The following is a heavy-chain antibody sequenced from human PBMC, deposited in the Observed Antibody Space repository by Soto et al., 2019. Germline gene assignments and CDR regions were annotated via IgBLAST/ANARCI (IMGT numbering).Heavy chain of an antibody. V-gene: IGHV4-34*01. D-gene: IGHD2-15*01. CDR1: GGSLSTHY. CDR2: INHSGST. Sequence: SETLSLTCTVSGGSLSTHYWNWIRQPPGKGLEWIGEINHSGSTNYNPSLKSRVTISVDTSKNQFSLKLSSVTAADTAVYYCAGILPADYYYMDVWGKGTTVTVSS. CDR3: AGILPADYYYMDV. J-gene: IGHJ6*03.